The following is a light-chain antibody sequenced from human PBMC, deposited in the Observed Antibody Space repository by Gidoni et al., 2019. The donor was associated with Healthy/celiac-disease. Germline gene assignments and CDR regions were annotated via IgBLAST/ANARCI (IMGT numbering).Light chain of an antibody. J-gene: IGKJ3*01. V-gene: IGKV3-11*01. Sequence: EIVLTQSPATLSLSPGERATLSCRASQSVSSYLAWYQQKPVQAPRLLIYDASNRATAIPARFSGGRSGTDFTLTISSLEPEDFAVYYCQQRSNWPLVTFGPGTKVDIK. CDR3: QQRSNWPLVT. CDR1: QSVSSY. CDR2: DAS.